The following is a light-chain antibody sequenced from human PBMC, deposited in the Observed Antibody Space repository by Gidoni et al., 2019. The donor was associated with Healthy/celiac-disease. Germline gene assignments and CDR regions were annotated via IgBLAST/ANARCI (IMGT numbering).Light chain of an antibody. V-gene: IGKV4-1*01. CDR1: QSGLYSPNNKNY. J-gene: IGKJ1*01. CDR2: WAS. Sequence: IVMTQSPDSLAVSLGEGATINCKSSQSGLYSPNNKNYLAWYQQKPGQPPKLLIYWASTRESGVPDRFSGSGSGTDFTLTISSLQAEDVAVYYCQQYYSTPVTFGQGTKVEIK. CDR3: QQYYSTPVT.